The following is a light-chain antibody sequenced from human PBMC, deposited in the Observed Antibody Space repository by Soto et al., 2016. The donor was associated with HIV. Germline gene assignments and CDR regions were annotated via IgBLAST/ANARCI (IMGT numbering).Light chain of an antibody. CDR3: QQYSHYWWT. CDR1: QSISTW. CDR2: KAS. J-gene: IGKJ1*01. Sequence: DIQMTQSPSTLSASVGDRVTITCRASQSISTWLAWFQQKPGKAPKLLIYKASNLQSGVPSRFSGSGSGTEFNLTVSSLQPDDFATYYCQQYSHYWWTFGHGTEVEIK. V-gene: IGKV1-5*03.